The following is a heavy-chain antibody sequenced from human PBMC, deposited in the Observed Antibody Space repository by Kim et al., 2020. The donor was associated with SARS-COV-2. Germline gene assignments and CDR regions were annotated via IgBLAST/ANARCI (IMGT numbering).Heavy chain of an antibody. Sequence: GGSLRLSCAASGFTFSSYWMSWVRQAPGKGLEWVANIKQDGSEKYYVDSVKGRFTISRDNAKNSLYLQMNSLRAEDTAVYYCARDRGEYQLPRRNTVLWGDAFDIWGQGTMVTVSS. D-gene: IGHD2-2*01. CDR1: GFTFSSYW. V-gene: IGHV3-7*03. CDR3: ARDRGEYQLPRRNTVLWGDAFDI. J-gene: IGHJ3*02. CDR2: IKQDGSEK.